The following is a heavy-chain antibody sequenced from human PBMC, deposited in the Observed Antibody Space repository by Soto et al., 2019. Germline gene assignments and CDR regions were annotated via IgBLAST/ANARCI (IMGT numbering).Heavy chain of an antibody. Sequence: GESVKISFKGSGYSFTSYWIGWVRQMPGKGLEWMGIIYPGDSDTRYSPSFQGQVTISADKSISTAYLQWSSLKASDTAMYYCARHGSSSINYYYGMDVWGQGTTVTVSS. CDR1: GYSFTSYW. CDR3: ARHGSSSINYYYGMDV. D-gene: IGHD6-13*01. CDR2: IYPGDSDT. J-gene: IGHJ6*02. V-gene: IGHV5-51*01.